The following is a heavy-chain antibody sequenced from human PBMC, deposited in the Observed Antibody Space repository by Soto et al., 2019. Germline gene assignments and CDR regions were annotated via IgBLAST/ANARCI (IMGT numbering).Heavy chain of an antibody. Sequence: SETLSLTCTVSGDSISTLYWGWMRQSPGKELEWIGYVYYTGSTNYNPSLKSRVTISVDTSKNQFSLKLTSANAADTAVYYCARGRTVRNYADDSSDYFYFFDYWGQGTQVTVSS. CDR1: GDSISTLY. J-gene: IGHJ4*02. D-gene: IGHD3-22*01. CDR3: ARGRTVRNYADDSSDYFYFFDY. V-gene: IGHV4-59*01. CDR2: VYYTGST.